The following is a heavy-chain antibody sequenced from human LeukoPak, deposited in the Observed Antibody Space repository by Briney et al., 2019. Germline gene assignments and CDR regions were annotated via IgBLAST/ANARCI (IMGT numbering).Heavy chain of an antibody. CDR3: ARLSYCSSTSCYGYWFDP. CDR1: GGSISSYY. CDR2: IYYSGST. V-gene: IGHV4-59*01. D-gene: IGHD2-2*01. Sequence: SETLSLTCTVSGGSISSYYWSWIRQPPGKGLEWIGYIYYSGSTNCNPSLKSRVTISVDTSKNQFSLKPSSVTAADTAVYYCARLSYCSSTSCYGYWFDPWGQGTLVTVSS. J-gene: IGHJ5*02.